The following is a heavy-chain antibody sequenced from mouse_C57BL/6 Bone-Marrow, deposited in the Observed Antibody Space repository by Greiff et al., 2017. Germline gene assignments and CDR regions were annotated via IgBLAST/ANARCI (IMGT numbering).Heavy chain of an antibody. CDR2: IYPRSGNT. D-gene: IGHD1-1*01. V-gene: IGHV1-81*01. J-gene: IGHJ3*01. Sequence: QVQLKQSGAELARPGASVKLSCKASGYTFTSYGISWVKQRTGQGLEWIGEIYPRSGNTYYNEKFKGKATLTADKSSSTAYMELRSLTSEDSAVYFCARAGGYYGSRFAYWGQGTLVTVSA. CDR1: GYTFTSYG. CDR3: ARAGGYYGSRFAY.